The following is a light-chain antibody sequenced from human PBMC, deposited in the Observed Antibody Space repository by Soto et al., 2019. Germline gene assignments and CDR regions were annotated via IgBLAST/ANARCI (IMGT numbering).Light chain of an antibody. Sequence: EIVMTQSPATLSVSPGERATLSCRASQSVSSNLAWYQQKPGQAPRLLIYGASTRATGIPDTFRASGSGAEFTLTISSLQSEDFAVYYCQQYNNWPYTFGQGTKLEIE. V-gene: IGKV3-15*01. CDR3: QQYNNWPYT. CDR1: QSVSSN. J-gene: IGKJ2*01. CDR2: GAS.